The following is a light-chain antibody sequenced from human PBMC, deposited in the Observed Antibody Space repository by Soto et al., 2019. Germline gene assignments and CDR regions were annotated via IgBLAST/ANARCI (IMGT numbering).Light chain of an antibody. CDR2: LND. CDR1: DSNIGSNP. V-gene: IGLV1-44*01. Sequence: QLVLTQPPSASGTPGQTVTISCSGSDSNIGSNPLNWFQQLPGAAPTLLIYLNDQRPSGVPARFSASKSGTSASLAISGLQSEDEADYYCAVWDDSLHARVFGGGTKLTVL. J-gene: IGLJ3*02. CDR3: AVWDDSLHARV.